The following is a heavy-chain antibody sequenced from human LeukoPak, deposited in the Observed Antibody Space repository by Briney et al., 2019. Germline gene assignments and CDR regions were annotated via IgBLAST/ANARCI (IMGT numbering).Heavy chain of an antibody. CDR2: IYYSGST. J-gene: IGHJ4*02. CDR1: GGSISSSSYY. CDR3: ARDRAPSYGDYS. V-gene: IGHV4-39*07. D-gene: IGHD4-17*01. Sequence: SETLSLTCTVSGGSISSSSYYWGWIRQPPGKGLEWIGSIYYSGSTYYNPSLKSRVTISVDTSKNQFSLKLSSVTAADTAVYYCARDRAPSYGDYSWGQGTLVTVSS.